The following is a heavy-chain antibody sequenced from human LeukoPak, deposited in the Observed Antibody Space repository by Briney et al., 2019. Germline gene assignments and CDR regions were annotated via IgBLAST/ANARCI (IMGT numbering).Heavy chain of an antibody. J-gene: IGHJ6*03. Sequence: AASVNVSCKASVYTFTSYDIIWVRQATGQGVEWMGWMNPNSGNTGYAQKFQGRVTMTRNTSISTAYMELSSLRSEDTAVYYCARGREVAMDVWGKGTTVTISS. D-gene: IGHD2-15*01. CDR1: VYTFTSYD. V-gene: IGHV1-8*01. CDR2: MNPNSGNT. CDR3: ARGREVAMDV.